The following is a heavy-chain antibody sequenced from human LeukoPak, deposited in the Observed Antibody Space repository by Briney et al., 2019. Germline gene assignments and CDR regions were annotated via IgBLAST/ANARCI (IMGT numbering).Heavy chain of an antibody. CDR3: ARDGETITIFCPDY. CDR1: GFTFSSYS. Sequence: PGGSLRLSCAASGFTFSSYSMNWVRQAPGKGLEWVSYISSSSSTIYYADSVKGRFTISRDNAKNSLYLQMNSLRAEDTAVYYCARDGETITIFCPDYWGQGTLVTVSS. J-gene: IGHJ4*02. D-gene: IGHD3-9*01. V-gene: IGHV3-48*01. CDR2: ISSSSSTI.